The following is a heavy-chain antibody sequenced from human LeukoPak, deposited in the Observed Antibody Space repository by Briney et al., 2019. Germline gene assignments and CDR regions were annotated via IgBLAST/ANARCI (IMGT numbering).Heavy chain of an antibody. CDR1: GYTFTSYD. CDR3: ARDQGYQVVTPFYMDV. D-gene: IGHD4-23*01. J-gene: IGHJ6*03. Sequence: ASVKVSCKASGYTFTSYDINWVRQATGQGLEWMGWMNPNSGGTNYAQKFQGRVTMTRDTSISTAYMELSRLRSDDTAVYYCARDQGYQVVTPFYMDVWGKGTTVTVSS. V-gene: IGHV1-2*02. CDR2: MNPNSGGT.